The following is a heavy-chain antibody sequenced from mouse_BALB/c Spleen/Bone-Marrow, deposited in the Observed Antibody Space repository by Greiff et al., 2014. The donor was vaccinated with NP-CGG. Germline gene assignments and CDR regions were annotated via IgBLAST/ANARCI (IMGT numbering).Heavy chain of an antibody. D-gene: IGHD3-2*01. CDR2: ISTYSGNT. Sequence: VQLQQSGPELVRPGVSVKISCKGSGYTFTDYAMHWVKQSHAKSLEWIGVISTYSGNTNYNQKFKGKATMTVDKSTSTAYMELARLTSEDSAIYYCARTRQLGLAFYAMDYWGQGTSVTVSS. CDR3: ARTRQLGLAFYAMDY. V-gene: IGHV1-67*01. J-gene: IGHJ4*01. CDR1: GYTFTDYA.